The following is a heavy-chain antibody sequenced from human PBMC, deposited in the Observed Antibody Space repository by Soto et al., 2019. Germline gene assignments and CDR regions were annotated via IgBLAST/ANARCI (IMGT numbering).Heavy chain of an antibody. D-gene: IGHD5-18*01. CDR3: ARGRYSF. J-gene: IGHJ4*02. CDR1: GFPFSSHW. V-gene: IGHV3-74*01. CDR2: INSDGSST. Sequence: PVGSLSPPCASSGFPFSSHWMHWVLQAPGKGLVWVSRINSDGSSTSYADSVKGRFTISRDNAKNTLYLQMNSLRAEHTAVYYCARGRYSFGGQGTLVTVSP.